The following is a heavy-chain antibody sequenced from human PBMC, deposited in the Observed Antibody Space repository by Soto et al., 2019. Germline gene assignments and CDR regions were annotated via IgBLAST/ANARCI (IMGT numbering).Heavy chain of an antibody. CDR2: LYYTGTT. J-gene: IGHJ5*02. D-gene: IGHD2-2*01. CDR1: GGSIGSSSYY. Sequence: SETLSLTCSVSGGSIGSSSYYFGWIRQPPGKGLEWIGSLYYTGTTYYNSSLKSRVTISADKSQNQFSLRLSSVTAADTAVYYCGAYCSRTSCYDWFDPWGQGTLVTVSS. CDR3: GAYCSRTSCYDWFDP. V-gene: IGHV4-39*01.